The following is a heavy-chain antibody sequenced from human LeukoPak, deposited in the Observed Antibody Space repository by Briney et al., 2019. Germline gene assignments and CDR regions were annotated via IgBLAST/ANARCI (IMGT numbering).Heavy chain of an antibody. J-gene: IGHJ4*02. CDR2: IDTQSQTV. V-gene: IGHV3-48*02. Sequence: GGSLRLSCTVSGVSFNSFYMNWVRQAPGKGLEWISYIDTQSQTVYYADSMRGRFTISRDNAKNSLYLQINSLRDEDTALYYCAGGGDSGWAIDNWGQGTLVIVSP. CDR1: GVSFNSFY. CDR3: AGGGDSGWAIDN. D-gene: IGHD6-19*01.